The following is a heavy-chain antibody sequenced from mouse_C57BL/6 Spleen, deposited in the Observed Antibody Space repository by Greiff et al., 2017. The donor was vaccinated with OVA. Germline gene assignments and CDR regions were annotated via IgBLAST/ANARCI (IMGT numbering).Heavy chain of an antibody. CDR1: GYAFSSSW. V-gene: IGHV1-82*01. Sequence: VQLQQSGPELVKPGASVKISCKASGYAFSSSWMNWVKQRPGTGLEWIGRIYPGDGDTNYNGKFKGQATLTADKSSSTAYMQLSSLTSEDSAVYFCARWEYDGSSPYFDVWGTGTTVTVSS. J-gene: IGHJ1*03. CDR2: IYPGDGDT. CDR3: ARWEYDGSSPYFDV. D-gene: IGHD1-1*01.